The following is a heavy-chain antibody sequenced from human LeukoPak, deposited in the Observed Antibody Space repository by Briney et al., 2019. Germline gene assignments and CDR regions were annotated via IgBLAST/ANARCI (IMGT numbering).Heavy chain of an antibody. J-gene: IGHJ6*02. CDR3: ARLVPTTVVIPPFYYYGMDV. D-gene: IGHD4-23*01. Sequence: PSETLSLTCAVYGGSFSGYFWSWVRQPPGKGLEWIGEIKHSGSTNYNPSLKSRFTISVETSKNQFSLKLTSVTAADTAVYYCARLVPTTVVIPPFYYYGMDVWGQGTTVTVSS. CDR1: GGSFSGYF. V-gene: IGHV4-34*01. CDR2: IKHSGST.